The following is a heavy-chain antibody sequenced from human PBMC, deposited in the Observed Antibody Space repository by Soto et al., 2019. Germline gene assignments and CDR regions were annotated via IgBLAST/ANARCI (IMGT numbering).Heavy chain of an antibody. Sequence: QVQLQASGPGLVRPSETLSLTCTVSGGSISGYYWSWIRQPPGKGLEWIGYIYYSGTTSYNPSLNSRVTMSVDTSKNQFSLKVNSVTAADTAVYYCARESYYGSGATVVAYWGQGTLVTVSS. V-gene: IGHV4-59*01. CDR1: GGSISGYY. J-gene: IGHJ4*02. D-gene: IGHD3-10*01. CDR2: IYYSGTT. CDR3: ARESYYGSGATVVAY.